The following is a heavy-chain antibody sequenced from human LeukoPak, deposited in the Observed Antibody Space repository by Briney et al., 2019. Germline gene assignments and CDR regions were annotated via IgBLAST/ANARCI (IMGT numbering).Heavy chain of an antibody. CDR3: ASLTQTMGIDY. Sequence: PGGSLRLSCAASGFTFSSYSMNWVRQAPGKGLEWVSSISSSSSYIYYADSVKGRFTISRDNAKNSLYLQMNSLRAEDTAVYYCASLTQTMGIDYWGQGTLVTVSS. CDR2: ISSSSSYI. D-gene: IGHD7-27*01. CDR1: GFTFSSYS. V-gene: IGHV3-21*01. J-gene: IGHJ4*02.